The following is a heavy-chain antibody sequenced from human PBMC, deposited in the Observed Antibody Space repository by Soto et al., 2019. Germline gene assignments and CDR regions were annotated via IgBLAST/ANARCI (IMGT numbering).Heavy chain of an antibody. V-gene: IGHV3-21*01. D-gene: IGHD4-17*01. CDR1: GFTFSSYN. CDR2: LSSSSSYI. Sequence: EVQLVESGGGLVKPGGSLRLSCAASGFTFSSYNMNWVRQAPGKGLEWVSSLSSSSSYISYADSVKGRFTISRDNAKNSLYLQMNSLRAEDTAVYYCAGGGIMYGDYRSMDVWGKGTTVTVSS. J-gene: IGHJ6*03. CDR3: AGGGIMYGDYRSMDV.